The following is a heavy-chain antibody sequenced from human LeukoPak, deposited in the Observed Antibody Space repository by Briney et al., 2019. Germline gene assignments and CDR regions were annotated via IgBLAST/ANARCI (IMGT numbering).Heavy chain of an antibody. J-gene: IGHJ4*02. CDR3: ARGFSRMVRGVIGY. D-gene: IGHD3-10*01. CDR2: MNPNSGNT. CDR1: GYTFTSYD. Sequence: ASVKVSCKASGYTFTSYDINWVRQATGQGLEWMGWMNPNSGNTGYAQKFQGRVTMTRNTSISTAYLELSSLRSEDTAVYYCARGFSRMVRGVIGYWGQGTLVTVSS. V-gene: IGHV1-8*01.